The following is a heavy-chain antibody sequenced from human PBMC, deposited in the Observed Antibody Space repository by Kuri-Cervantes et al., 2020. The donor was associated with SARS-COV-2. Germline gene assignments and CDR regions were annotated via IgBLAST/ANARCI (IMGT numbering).Heavy chain of an antibody. CDR2: INHSGST. CDR1: GGSLSYYY. CDR3: ARHVYRLRLGELSPTDY. Sequence: GSLRLSCEVYGGSLSYYYWSWVRQPPGKGLEWIGEINHSGSTNYNPSLKSRVTISGDTSKNQFSLKLSSVTAADTAVYYCARHVYRLRLGELSPTDYWGQGTLVTVSS. V-gene: IGHV4-34*01. D-gene: IGHD3-16*02. J-gene: IGHJ4*02.